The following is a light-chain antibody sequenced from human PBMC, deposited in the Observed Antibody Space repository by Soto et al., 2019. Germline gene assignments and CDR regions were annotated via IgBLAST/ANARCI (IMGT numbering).Light chain of an antibody. CDR2: WAS. CDR3: QQYYRPWT. Sequence: DIVMNQSPDSLAVSLGERATINCKSSQSVLYGSTNKNYLAWYQQKPGQPPKLLIFWASTRESGVPDRFSGSGSGTDFTLTISSLQAEDVAVYYCQQYYRPWTFGQGTKVEIK. J-gene: IGKJ1*01. V-gene: IGKV4-1*01. CDR1: QSVLYGSTNKNY.